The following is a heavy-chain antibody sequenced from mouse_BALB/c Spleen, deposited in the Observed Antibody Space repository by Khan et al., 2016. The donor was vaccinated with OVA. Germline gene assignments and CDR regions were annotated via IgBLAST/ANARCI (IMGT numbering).Heavy chain of an antibody. CDR3: AINGNYWDFDV. CDR2: INTYTGEP. V-gene: IGHV9-3-1*01. J-gene: IGHJ1*01. CDR1: GYTFTNYG. D-gene: IGHD2-1*01. Sequence: QIQLVQSGPELKKPGETVKISCKASGYTFTNYGMNWVKQAPGKGLKWMGWINTYTGEPTYADDFKGRFAFSLETSASTDYLQLNNLKNEDTATYFCAINGNYWDFDVWGAGTTVTVSS.